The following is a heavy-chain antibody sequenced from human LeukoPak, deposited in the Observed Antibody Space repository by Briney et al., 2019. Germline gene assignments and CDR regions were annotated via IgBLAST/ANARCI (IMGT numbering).Heavy chain of an antibody. CDR3: TRAHRFTGAYDRPINAFDI. Sequence: SETLSLTCTVSGGPISSGDYYWTRIRQHPGKGLEWIGVIYYSGSTYYSPSLKSRLTISVDMSKNQFSLNLTSVTVADTAVYYCTRAHRFTGAYDRPINAFDIWGQGTMVTVSS. J-gene: IGHJ3*02. V-gene: IGHV4-31*02. CDR2: IYYSGST. D-gene: IGHD2-8*02. CDR1: GGPISSGDYY.